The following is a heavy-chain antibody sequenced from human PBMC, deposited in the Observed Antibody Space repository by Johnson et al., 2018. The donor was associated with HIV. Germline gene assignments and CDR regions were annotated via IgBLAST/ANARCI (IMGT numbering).Heavy chain of an antibody. CDR2: IWDDGSKK. CDR1: GFIFSDYA. Sequence: VQLVESGGGVVQPGRSLRLSCAASGFIFSDYAMHWVRQAPGKGLEWVAVIWDDGSKKYYGDSVKGRFTISRDNSKNTLYLQMNSLRAEDTAIYYCAKDEEGDYGDLGAFNIWGQGTMVTVSS. CDR3: AKDEEGDYGDLGAFNI. D-gene: IGHD4-17*01. J-gene: IGHJ3*02. V-gene: IGHV3-33*06.